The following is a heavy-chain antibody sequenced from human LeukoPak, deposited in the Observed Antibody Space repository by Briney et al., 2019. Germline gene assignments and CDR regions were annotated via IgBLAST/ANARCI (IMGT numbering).Heavy chain of an antibody. CDR2: IYYSGGT. CDR1: GGSISSGGYY. D-gene: IGHD3-9*01. J-gene: IGHJ6*02. V-gene: IGHV4-31*03. CDR3: AREPYDILTGYYNPSGMDV. Sequence: SETLSLTCTVSGGSISSGGYYWSWIRQHPGKGLEWIGYIYYSGGTYYNPSLKSRVTISVDTSKNQFSLKLSSVTAADTAVYYCAREPYDILTGYYNPSGMDVWGQGTTVTVSS.